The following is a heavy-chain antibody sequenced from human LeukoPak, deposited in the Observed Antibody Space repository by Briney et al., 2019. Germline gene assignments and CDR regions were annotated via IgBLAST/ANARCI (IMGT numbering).Heavy chain of an antibody. D-gene: IGHD2-15*01. CDR3: ARGYCSGGSCYFDY. V-gene: IGHV3-48*03. CDR2: ISSSGSTT. CDR1: GFTFSNYE. Sequence: PGGSLRLSCAASGFTFSNYEMNWVRQAPGKGLEWVSYISSSGSTTYYADSVKGRFTISRANAKNSLYLQMNSLRAEDTAVYYCARGYCSGGSCYFDYWGQGTLVTVSS. J-gene: IGHJ4*02.